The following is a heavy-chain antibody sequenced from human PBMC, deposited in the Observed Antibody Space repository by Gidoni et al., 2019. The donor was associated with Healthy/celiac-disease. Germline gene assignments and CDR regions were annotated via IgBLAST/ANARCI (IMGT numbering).Heavy chain of an antibody. D-gene: IGHD2-21*02. CDR2: ISGSGGST. CDR3: AKTARGGDPPTDAFDI. J-gene: IGHJ3*02. V-gene: IGHV3-23*01. Sequence: AASGFTSSSYAMSWVRQAPGKGLEWVSAISGSGGSTYYADSVKGRFTISRDNSKNTLYLQMNSLRAEDTAVYYCAKTARGGDPPTDAFDIWGQGTMVTVSS. CDR1: GFTSSSYA.